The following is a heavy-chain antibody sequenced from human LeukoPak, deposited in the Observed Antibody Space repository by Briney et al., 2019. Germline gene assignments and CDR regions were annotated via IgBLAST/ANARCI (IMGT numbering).Heavy chain of an antibody. V-gene: IGHV4-59*01. CDR2: IYYSGST. Sequence: PSETLSLTCAVSGGSISSYYWSWIRQPPGKGLEWIGYIYYSGSTNYNPSLKSRVTISVDTSKNQFSLKLSSVTAADTAVYYCARGGYGGNFDFDYWGQGTLVTVSS. CDR3: ARGGYGGNFDFDY. J-gene: IGHJ4*02. D-gene: IGHD4-23*01. CDR1: GGSISSYY.